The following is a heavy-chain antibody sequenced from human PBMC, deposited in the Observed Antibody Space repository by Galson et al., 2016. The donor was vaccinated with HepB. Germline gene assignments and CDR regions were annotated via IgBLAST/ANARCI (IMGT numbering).Heavy chain of an antibody. Sequence: SLRLSCAGSGFNFSSHSTTWVRQAPGKGLEWVSYIGSSTIYYRDSVKGRFTISRDNAKNSVSLQMKSLRAEDTAVYYCASASSVYGYDDGMDVWGPGTTVTVSS. CDR2: IGSSTI. V-gene: IGHV3-48*04. CDR1: GFNFSSHS. D-gene: IGHD3-10*01. CDR3: ASASSVYGYDDGMDV. J-gene: IGHJ6*02.